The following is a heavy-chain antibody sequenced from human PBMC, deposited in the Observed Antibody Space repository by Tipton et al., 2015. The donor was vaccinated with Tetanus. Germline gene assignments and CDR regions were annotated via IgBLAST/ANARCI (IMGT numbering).Heavy chain of an antibody. CDR1: GGSISGSY. D-gene: IGHD6-13*01. J-gene: IGHJ4*02. V-gene: IGHV4-59*01. Sequence: LRLSCTVSGGSISGSYWSWIRQPPGKGLEWIGYVYYNGNTHYNPALKSRVTISADTSKNQFSLKLSSVTAADSAIYYCAGEGPAAGPFVSCGQGTLVSVSS. CDR3: AGEGPAAGPFVS. CDR2: VYYNGNT.